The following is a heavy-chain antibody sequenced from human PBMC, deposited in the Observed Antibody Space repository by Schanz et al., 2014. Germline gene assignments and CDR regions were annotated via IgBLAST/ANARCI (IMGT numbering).Heavy chain of an antibody. J-gene: IGHJ6*03. V-gene: IGHV3-48*01. D-gene: IGHD3-16*02. CDR3: ARDVDRCYHNYYMDV. CDR1: GFSFSSYS. Sequence: DLVESGGGLIQRGESLRLSCSASGFSFSSYSMNWVRQAPGKGLEWLSYIDGKSTTVYYADSMKGRFTDSRDNARNSLYLRMSTLGAEDTAVYYCARDVDRCYHNYYMDVWGKGTTVTVSS. CDR2: IDGKSTTV.